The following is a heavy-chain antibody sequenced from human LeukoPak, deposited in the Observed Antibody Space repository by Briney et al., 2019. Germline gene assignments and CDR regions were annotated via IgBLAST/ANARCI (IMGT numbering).Heavy chain of an antibody. Sequence: PGGSLRLSCAASGFTLNTYTMNWVRQAPGKGLEWVSSISSSSSYIYYADSVKGRFTISRDDAKNSLSLQMNSLRAEDTAVYYCARSGIKMVRGVIVKSPYHMDVWGKGTTVTVSS. CDR1: GFTLNTYT. CDR2: ISSSSSYI. CDR3: ARSGIKMVRGVIVKSPYHMDV. D-gene: IGHD3-10*01. J-gene: IGHJ6*03. V-gene: IGHV3-21*01.